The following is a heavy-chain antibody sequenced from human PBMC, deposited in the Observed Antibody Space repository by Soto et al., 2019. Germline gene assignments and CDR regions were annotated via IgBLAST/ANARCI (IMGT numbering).Heavy chain of an antibody. J-gene: IGHJ4*02. V-gene: IGHV1-46*01. D-gene: IGHD4-17*01. CDR2: INPSGRTT. Sequence: ASVKVSCKTSGFTFSKYYMHWLRQVPGQGLEWVGVINPSGRTTSYAQKFLGRVTVTRDASTATVYLELNSRRSGDTAVYYCARDLDVTTVTTSFDSWGQGTLVTVSS. CDR3: ARDLDVTTVTTSFDS. CDR1: GFTFSKYY.